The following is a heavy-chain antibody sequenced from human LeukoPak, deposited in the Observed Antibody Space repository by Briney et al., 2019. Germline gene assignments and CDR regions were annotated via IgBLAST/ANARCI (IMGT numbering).Heavy chain of an antibody. V-gene: IGHV1-2*06. CDR1: GYTFTAYH. D-gene: IGHD2-2*01. J-gene: IGHJ4*02. Sequence: VKVSCKASGYTFTAYHMHWVRQAPGQGLEWMGRINPNSGDTNYAQKFQGRVTMTRDTSISTAYMELSRLRSDDTAVYYCARDYCSSTSCLFDYWGQGTLVSVSS. CDR2: INPNSGDT. CDR3: ARDYCSSTSCLFDY.